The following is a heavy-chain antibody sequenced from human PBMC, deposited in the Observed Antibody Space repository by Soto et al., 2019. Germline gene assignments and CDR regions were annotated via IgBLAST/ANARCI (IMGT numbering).Heavy chain of an antibody. V-gene: IGHV1-69*05. CDR2: IIPIFGTA. D-gene: IGHD2-2*01. CDR1: GGTFSSYA. CDR3: ATRPAETKNAFVI. J-gene: IGHJ3*02. Sequence: ASVKVSCKASGGTFSSYAISWVRQAPGQGLEWMGGIIPIFGTANYAQKFQERVTITRDMSTSTAYMELSSLRSEDTAVYYCATRPAETKNAFVILGQGTMVTV.